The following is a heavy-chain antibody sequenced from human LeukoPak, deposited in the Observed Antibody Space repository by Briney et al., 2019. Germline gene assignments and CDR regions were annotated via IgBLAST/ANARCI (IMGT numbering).Heavy chain of an antibody. CDR1: GYTLTELS. J-gene: IGHJ5*02. Sequence: ASVKVSCKVSGYTLTELSMHWVRQAPGKGLEWMGGFDPEDGETIYAQKFQGRVTMTEDTSTDTAYMELSRLRSDDTAVYYCARDTGCSSTSCYGGLENWFDPWGQGTLVTVSS. V-gene: IGHV1-24*01. CDR3: ARDTGCSSTSCYGGLENWFDP. D-gene: IGHD2-2*01. CDR2: FDPEDGET.